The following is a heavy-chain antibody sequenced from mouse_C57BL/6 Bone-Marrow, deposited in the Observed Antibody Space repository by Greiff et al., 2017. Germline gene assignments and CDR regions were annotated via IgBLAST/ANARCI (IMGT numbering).Heavy chain of an antibody. V-gene: IGHV7-3*01. CDR2: IRNKANGYTT. CDR1: GFTFTDYY. Sequence: DVMLVESGGGLVQPGGSLSLSCAASGFTFTDYYMSWVRQPPGKALEWLGFIRNKANGYTTEYSASVKGRFTISRDNSQSILYLQMNALRAEDSATDYCASRSYWYFDVWGTGTTVTVSS. CDR3: ASRSYWYFDV. J-gene: IGHJ1*03.